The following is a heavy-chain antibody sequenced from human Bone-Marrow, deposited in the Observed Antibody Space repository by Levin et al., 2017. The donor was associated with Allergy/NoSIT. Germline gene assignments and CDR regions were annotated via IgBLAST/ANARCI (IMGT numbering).Heavy chain of an antibody. D-gene: IGHD3-9*01. CDR1: GASISIHY. J-gene: IGHJ4*02. CDR3: ARGDFDWDE. Sequence: PSETLSLTCTVSGASISIHYWSWIRQPPGKGLEWIGYIYYSGSTKSNPSLKSRLTMSVDTSKNQFSLKLTSVTAADTAVYYCARGDFDWDEWGQGTLVTVSS. CDR2: IYYSGST. V-gene: IGHV4-59*11.